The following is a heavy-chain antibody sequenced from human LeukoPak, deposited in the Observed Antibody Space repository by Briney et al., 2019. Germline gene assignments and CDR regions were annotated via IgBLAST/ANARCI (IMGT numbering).Heavy chain of an antibody. D-gene: IGHD3-10*01. J-gene: IGHJ4*02. CDR2: INPSGGST. CDR1: GYTFTSYY. V-gene: IGHV1-46*01. CDR3: RITMVRGVIHFDY. Sequence: ASVKVSCKASGYTFTSYYMHWVRQAPGQGLEWMGIINPSGGSTSYAQKFQGRVTMTEDTSTDTAYMELSSLRSEDTAVYYCRITMVRGVIHFDYWGQGTLVTVSS.